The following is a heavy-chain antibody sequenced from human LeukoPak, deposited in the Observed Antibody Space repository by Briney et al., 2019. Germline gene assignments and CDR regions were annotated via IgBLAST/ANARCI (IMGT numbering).Heavy chain of an antibody. CDR2: ISYDGSNK. D-gene: IGHD2-15*01. J-gene: IGHJ4*02. CDR3: ARDSCSGGSCYEYSSRWYGKYYFDY. CDR1: GFTFSSYA. V-gene: IGHV3-30*04. Sequence: GRSLRLSCAASGFTFSSYAMHWVRQAPGKGLEWVAVISYDGSNKYYADSVKGRFTISRDNSKNTLYLQMNSLRAEDTAVYYCARDSCSGGSCYEYSSRWYGKYYFDYWGQGTLVTVSS.